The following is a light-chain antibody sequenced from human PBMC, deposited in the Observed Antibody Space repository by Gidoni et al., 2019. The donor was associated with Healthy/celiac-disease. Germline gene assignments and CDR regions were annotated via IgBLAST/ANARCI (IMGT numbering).Light chain of an antibody. Sequence: ELVFTQSPVTLSLSPGERATLSCRASQSVSSSYLAWYQQKPGQAPRLLIYGASSRATGIPDRFSGSGSGTDFTLTISRLEPEDFAVYYCQQYGSSPQTFGQGTKVEIK. V-gene: IGKV3-20*01. CDR1: QSVSSSY. CDR3: QQYGSSPQT. J-gene: IGKJ1*01. CDR2: GAS.